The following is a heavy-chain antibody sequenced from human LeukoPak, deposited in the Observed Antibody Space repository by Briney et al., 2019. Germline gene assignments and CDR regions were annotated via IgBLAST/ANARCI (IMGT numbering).Heavy chain of an antibody. CDR1: GGSVSSRGHY. J-gene: IGHJ4*02. V-gene: IGHV4-39*07. Sequence: SETLSLTCSVSGGSVSSRGHYWGWIRQPPGKGLEWIGSIYYSGSTYYNPSLKSRVTISVDKSKNQFSLKLSSVTAADTAVYYCATGMLDYWGQGTLVTVSS. CDR3: ATGMLDY. CDR2: IYYSGST.